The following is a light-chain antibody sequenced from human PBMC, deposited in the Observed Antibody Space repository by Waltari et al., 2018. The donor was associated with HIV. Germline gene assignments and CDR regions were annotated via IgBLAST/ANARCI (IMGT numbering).Light chain of an antibody. Sequence: IVMTQSPLSLSVTPGEPASISCRSSQSLLHSNGYNYLDWYLQRPGQSPQLLIYLGSNRASGVPDRFSGSGSGTDFTLKSSRVEAEDVGVYYCMQALQTPFTFGPGTKVDIK. V-gene: IGKV2-28*01. J-gene: IGKJ3*01. CDR1: QSLLHSNGYNY. CDR3: MQALQTPFT. CDR2: LGS.